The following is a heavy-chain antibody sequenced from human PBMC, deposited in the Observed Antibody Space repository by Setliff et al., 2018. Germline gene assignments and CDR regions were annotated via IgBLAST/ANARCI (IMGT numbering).Heavy chain of an antibody. V-gene: IGHV4-34*10. Sequence: PSETLSLTCAVYGGSFSGYSWSWIRKSPGKELEWIGGISHSANKYYNPSFRTGVTISVDMSKNQFFLNLDSVTAADTAIYYCARTYYYASGRSGYYYYYYYMDVWGKGTTVTVSS. J-gene: IGHJ6*03. CDR1: GGSFSGYS. D-gene: IGHD3-10*01. CDR3: ARTYYYASGRSGYYYYYYYMDV. CDR2: ISHSANK.